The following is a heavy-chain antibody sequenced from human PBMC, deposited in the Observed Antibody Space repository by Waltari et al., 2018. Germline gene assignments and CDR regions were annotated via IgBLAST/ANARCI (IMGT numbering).Heavy chain of an antibody. Sequence: QVQLQESGPGLVKSSETLSLTCTVSGESLSSSDWWTWVRRSPGKGLEWIGEISHSGDPDSHPSLQGRVTISADRSRNQFSLNLNSVTAADTAVYYCARARYFGLLFAWFDPWGQGTLVTVSS. V-gene: IGHV4-4*02. J-gene: IGHJ5*02. CDR2: ISHSGDP. CDR1: GESLSSSDW. D-gene: IGHD2-21*02. CDR3: ARARYFGLLFAWFDP.